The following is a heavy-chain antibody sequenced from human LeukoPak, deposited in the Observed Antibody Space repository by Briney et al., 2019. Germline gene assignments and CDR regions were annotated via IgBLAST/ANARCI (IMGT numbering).Heavy chain of an antibody. CDR3: ARVKDSSGYFDY. V-gene: IGHV3-23*01. D-gene: IGHD3-22*01. CDR1: GFTFSSYA. CDR2: ISGSGGST. J-gene: IGHJ4*02. Sequence: PGGSLRLSCAASGFTFSSYAMSWVRQAPGKGLEWVSAISGSGGSTYYADSVKGRFTISRDNSKNTLYLQMNSLRAEDTAVYYCARVKDSSGYFDYWGQGTLVTVSS.